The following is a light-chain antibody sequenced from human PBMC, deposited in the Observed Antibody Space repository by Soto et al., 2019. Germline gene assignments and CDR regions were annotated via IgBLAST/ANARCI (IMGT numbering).Light chain of an antibody. Sequence: NFMLTQPHSVSESPGKTVTISCTGSSGSIASSFVKWRQQRPGSAPTTLIYEDKYRPSGAPDRISGSIDRSSNSASLTISGLKTEDEADCYRQSYDGSIQVFGGGTQLTVL. J-gene: IGLJ3*02. CDR1: SGSIASSF. V-gene: IGLV6-57*02. CDR3: QSYDGSIQV. CDR2: EDK.